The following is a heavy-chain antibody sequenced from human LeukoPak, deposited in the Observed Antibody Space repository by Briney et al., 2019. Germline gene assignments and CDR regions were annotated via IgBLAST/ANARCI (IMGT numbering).Heavy chain of an antibody. CDR3: ARDSGGPDY. CDR1: GFTFNTYW. V-gene: IGHV3-74*01. CDR2: INTDGGST. Sequence: GGSLRLSCAAPGFTFNTYWMHWVRQVPVKGLVWISRINTDGGSTRYADSVKGRFTISRDNAKNTLYLQMNSLRAEDTAVYYCARDSGGPDYWGQGTLVTVSS. D-gene: IGHD2-15*01. J-gene: IGHJ4*02.